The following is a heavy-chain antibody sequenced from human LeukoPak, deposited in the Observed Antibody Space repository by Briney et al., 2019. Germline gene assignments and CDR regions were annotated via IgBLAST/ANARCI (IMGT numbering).Heavy chain of an antibody. J-gene: IGHJ3*02. CDR1: GGSISSGDYY. Sequence: PSQTLSLTCTVSGGSISSGDYYWSWIRQPPGKGLEWIGYIYYSGSTNYNPSLKSRVTISVDKSKNQFFLRLTSVTAADTAVYYCARDHNGNGDRSFDIWGQGTVVTVSS. CDR2: IYYSGST. D-gene: IGHD1-1*01. CDR3: ARDHNGNGDRSFDI. V-gene: IGHV4-30-4*08.